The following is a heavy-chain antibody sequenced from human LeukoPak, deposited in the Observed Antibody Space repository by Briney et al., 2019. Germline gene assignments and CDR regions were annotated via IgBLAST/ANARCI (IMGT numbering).Heavy chain of an antibody. D-gene: IGHD2-15*01. CDR2: ISGSDAGT. J-gene: IGHJ4*02. CDR1: GFTFSNYA. CDR3: AKAPLGRCSGAICYYFDY. V-gene: IGHV3-23*01. Sequence: GGSLRLSCAASGFTFSNYAMSWVRQAPGKGLEWVSAISGSDAGTYYADSVKGRFTISRDNSKNTLYLQMNSLRAEDAAVYYCAKAPLGRCSGAICYYFDYWGQGTLVTVSS.